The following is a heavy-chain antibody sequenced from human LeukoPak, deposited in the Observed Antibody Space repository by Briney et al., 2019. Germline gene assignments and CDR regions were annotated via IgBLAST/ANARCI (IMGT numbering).Heavy chain of an antibody. Sequence: SETLFLTCAVYGGSFSGYYWSWIRQPPGKGLEWIGEINHSGSTNYNPSLKSRVTISVDTSKNQLSLKLSSVTAADTAVYYCASPAVAGIRGTYYYYYGMDVWGKGTTVTVSS. V-gene: IGHV4-34*01. D-gene: IGHD6-19*01. J-gene: IGHJ6*04. CDR2: INHSGST. CDR1: GGSFSGYY. CDR3: ASPAVAGIRGTYYYYYGMDV.